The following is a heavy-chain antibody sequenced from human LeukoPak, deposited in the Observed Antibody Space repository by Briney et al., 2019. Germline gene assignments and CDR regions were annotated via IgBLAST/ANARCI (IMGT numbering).Heavy chain of an antibody. D-gene: IGHD6-6*01. CDR3: AREVARPNFFDY. CDR2: TSHDETTK. Sequence: PGGSLRLSCAASGFTFSSYAMHWVRQAPGKGLEWVAVTSHDETTKYYADSVKGRFTISRDNSKNTLYLQMNSLRAEDTAVYFCAREVARPNFFDYWGQGTLVTVSS. V-gene: IGHV3-30*04. CDR1: GFTFSSYA. J-gene: IGHJ4*02.